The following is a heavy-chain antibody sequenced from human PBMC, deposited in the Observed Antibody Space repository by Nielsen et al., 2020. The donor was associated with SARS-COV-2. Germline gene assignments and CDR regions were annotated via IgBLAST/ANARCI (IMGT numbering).Heavy chain of an antibody. D-gene: IGHD6-19*01. V-gene: IGHV3-48*01. CDR1: GFTFSSYS. CDR2: ISGSGGST. J-gene: IGHJ4*02. CDR3: ASRGYSSGWYGDFDY. Sequence: GESLKISCAASGFTFSSYSMNWVRQAPGKGLEWVSAISGSGGSTYYADSVKGRFTISRDNAKNSLYLQMNSLRAEDTAVYYCASRGYSSGWYGDFDYWGQGTLVTVSS.